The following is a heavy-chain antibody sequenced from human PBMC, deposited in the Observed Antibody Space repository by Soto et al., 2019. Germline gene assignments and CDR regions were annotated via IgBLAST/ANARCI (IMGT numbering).Heavy chain of an antibody. D-gene: IGHD4-17*01. Sequence: QVQLVQSGAEVKKPGASVKVSCKTSGYTFTNYDINWVRQATGQGLEWMGWTNPKSGYTGSAQKFQGRVTMTRDSSTSTAYMELHSLTSEDTAVYFCARTAGDLDSWGQGTLITVSS. CDR1: GYTFTNYD. CDR2: TNPKSGYT. CDR3: ARTAGDLDS. V-gene: IGHV1-8*01. J-gene: IGHJ4*02.